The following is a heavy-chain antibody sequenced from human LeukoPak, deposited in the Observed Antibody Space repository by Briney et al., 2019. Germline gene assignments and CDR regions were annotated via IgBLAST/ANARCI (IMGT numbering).Heavy chain of an antibody. CDR3: VLAYCGGDCPPSFDY. V-gene: IGHV1-69*05. J-gene: IGHJ4*02. D-gene: IGHD2-21*02. CDR2: IIPIFGTA. Sequence: SVKVSCKASGGTFSSYAISWVRQAPGQGLEWMGGIIPIFGTANYAQKFQGRVTITTDESTSTAYMELSSLRSEDTAVYYCVLAYCGGDCPPSFDYWGQGTLVTVSS. CDR1: GGTFSSYA.